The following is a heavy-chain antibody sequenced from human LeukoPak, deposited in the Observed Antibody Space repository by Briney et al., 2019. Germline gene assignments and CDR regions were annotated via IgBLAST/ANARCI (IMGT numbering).Heavy chain of an antibody. Sequence: SETLSLTCAVYGGSFSGYYWSWIRQPPGKGLEWIGEINHSGSTNYNPSLKSRVTISVDTSKNQFSLKLSSVTAADTAVYYCARRRLSGLFDYWGQGTLVTVSS. J-gene: IGHJ4*02. CDR2: INHSGST. CDR3: ARRRLSGLFDY. CDR1: GGSFSGYY. V-gene: IGHV4-34*01. D-gene: IGHD1-26*01.